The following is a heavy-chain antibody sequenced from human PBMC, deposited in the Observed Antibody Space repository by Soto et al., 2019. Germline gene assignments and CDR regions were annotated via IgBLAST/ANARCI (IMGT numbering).Heavy chain of an antibody. V-gene: IGHV4-39*01. CDR2: IYYSGST. D-gene: IGHD2-2*01. Sequence: SETLSLTCTVSGGSISSSSYYWGWIRQPPGKGLEWIGSIYYSGSTYYNPSLKSRVTISVDTSKNQFSLKLSSVTAADTAVYYCARPDCSSTSCYAHWFDPWGQGTLVTVSS. J-gene: IGHJ5*02. CDR3: ARPDCSSTSCYAHWFDP. CDR1: GGSISSSSYY.